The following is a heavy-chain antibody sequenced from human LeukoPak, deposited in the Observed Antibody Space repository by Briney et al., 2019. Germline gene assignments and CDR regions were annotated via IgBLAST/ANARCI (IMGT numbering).Heavy chain of an antibody. CDR3: ALVDRGDYAGY. J-gene: IGHJ4*02. CDR2: INPNSGST. V-gene: IGHV1-2*02. D-gene: IGHD4-17*01. CDR1: GYTFTGYY. Sequence: ASVKVSCKASGYTFTGYYMHWVRQAPGQGLEWMGWINPNSGSTNYAQKFQGRVTMTRDTSTSTAYMELRSLRSDDTAVYYCALVDRGDYAGYWGQGTLVTVSS.